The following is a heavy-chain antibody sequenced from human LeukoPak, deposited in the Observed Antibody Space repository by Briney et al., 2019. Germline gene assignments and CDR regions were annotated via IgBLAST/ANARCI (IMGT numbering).Heavy chain of an antibody. CDR2: INHSGST. V-gene: IGHV4-34*01. J-gene: IGHJ4*02. D-gene: IGHD3-22*01. Sequence: SETLSLTCAVYGGSFSGYYWSWIRQPPGKGLEWIGEINHSGSTNYNPSLKRRVTISADTSKNQFSLKLSSVTAADTAVYYCARSVWDYYDSSGYYSAFDYWGQGNLVTVSS. CDR1: GGSFSGYY. CDR3: ARSVWDYYDSSGYYSAFDY.